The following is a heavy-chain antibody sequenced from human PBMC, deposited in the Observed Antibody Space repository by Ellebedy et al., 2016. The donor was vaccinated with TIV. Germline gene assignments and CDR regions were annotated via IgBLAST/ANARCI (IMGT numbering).Heavy chain of an antibody. D-gene: IGHD5-24*01. V-gene: IGHV3-23*01. CDR1: GFTFSSYA. Sequence: GESLKISXAASGFTFSSYAMSWVRQAPGKGLEWVSAISGSGGSTYYADSVKGRFTISRDNSKNTLYLQMNSLSPEDTAVYYCAREKDGYNCFDYWGQGTRVTVSS. CDR3: AREKDGYNCFDY. J-gene: IGHJ4*02. CDR2: ISGSGGST.